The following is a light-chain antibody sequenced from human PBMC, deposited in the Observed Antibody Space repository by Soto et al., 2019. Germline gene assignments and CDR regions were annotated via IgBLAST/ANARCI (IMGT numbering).Light chain of an antibody. CDR3: QSLFS. CDR1: QSVSNY. Sequence: EIVLTQSPATLSLSPGERATLSCRASQSVSNYLAWYQQKPGQAPRRLIYDVTNRATGIPPRFSGSGSGTDVTLTIRSLAHEDFAVYYCQSLFSFGPGTKVDIK. J-gene: IGKJ3*01. V-gene: IGKV3-11*01. CDR2: DVT.